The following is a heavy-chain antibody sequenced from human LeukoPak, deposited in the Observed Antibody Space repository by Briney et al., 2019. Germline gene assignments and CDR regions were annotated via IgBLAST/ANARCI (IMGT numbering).Heavy chain of an antibody. V-gene: IGHV4-30-2*01. Sequence: SETLSLTCAVSGGSISSGGYSWSWIRQPPGKGLEWIGEIYHSGSTNYNPSLKSRVTISVDKSKNQFSLKLSSVTAADTAVYYCARGGGYSYELWGWGQGTMVTVSS. CDR2: IYHSGST. CDR3: ARGGGYSYELWG. J-gene: IGHJ3*01. D-gene: IGHD5-18*01. CDR1: GGSISSGGYS.